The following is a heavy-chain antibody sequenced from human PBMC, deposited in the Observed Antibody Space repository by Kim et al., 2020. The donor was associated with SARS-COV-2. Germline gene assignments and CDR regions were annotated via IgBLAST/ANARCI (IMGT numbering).Heavy chain of an antibody. Sequence: GGSLRLSCVASGFTFSDHYMDWVRQAPGKGLEWVGRTRNKANSYTTEYAASVNGRFTVSRDDSKNLLFLQMNSLRTEDTAVYYCARGGKSTTVTVFDYWG. CDR3: ARGGKSTTVTVFDY. D-gene: IGHD4-17*01. J-gene: IGHJ4*01. CDR1: GFTFSDHY. CDR2: TRNKANSYTT. V-gene: IGHV3-72*01.